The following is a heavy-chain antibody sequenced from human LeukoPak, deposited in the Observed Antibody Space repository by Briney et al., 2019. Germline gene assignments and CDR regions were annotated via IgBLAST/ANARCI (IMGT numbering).Heavy chain of an antibody. CDR3: GRDPTYRNYFDS. Sequence: ASVKVSCKASGNSLNNYHMHWVRQAPGQGLEWLGIIRPGGGGPSYAQKLQGRVTMTRDMSTSTVYMELSSLTSDDTAVYYCGRDPTYRNYFDSWGQGTLVTVSS. CDR1: GNSLNNYH. CDR2: IRPGGGGP. J-gene: IGHJ4*02. D-gene: IGHD5-18*01. V-gene: IGHV1-46*02.